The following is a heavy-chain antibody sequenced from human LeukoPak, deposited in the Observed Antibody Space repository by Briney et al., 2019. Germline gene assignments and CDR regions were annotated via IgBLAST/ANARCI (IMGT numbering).Heavy chain of an antibody. CDR2: ISGSGGST. V-gene: IGHV3-23*01. D-gene: IGHD3-3*01. Sequence: GGSLRLSXAASGFTFSSYAMSWVRQAPGKGLEWVSAISGSGGSTYYADSVKGRFTISRDNSKNTLYLQMNSLRAEDTAVYYCAKTREGIFGVVTAYYFDYWGQGTLVTVSS. CDR3: AKTREGIFGVVTAYYFDY. J-gene: IGHJ4*02. CDR1: GFTFSSYA.